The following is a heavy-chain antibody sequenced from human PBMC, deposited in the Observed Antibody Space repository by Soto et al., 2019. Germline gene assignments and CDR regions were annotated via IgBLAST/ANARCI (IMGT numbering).Heavy chain of an antibody. CDR1: GYIFSTYT. Sequence: QVRLVQSGAEVKKPGASVKVSCKASGYIFSTYTMHWVRQAPGQRLEWMGWINAANGNTKYSQNFQGRVTISRDTSASTAYLELSSLRSVDTAVYYCARVSFETSGYADYWGQGTLVTVSS. CDR3: ARVSFETSGYADY. J-gene: IGHJ4*02. D-gene: IGHD3-22*01. CDR2: INAANGNT. V-gene: IGHV1-3*01.